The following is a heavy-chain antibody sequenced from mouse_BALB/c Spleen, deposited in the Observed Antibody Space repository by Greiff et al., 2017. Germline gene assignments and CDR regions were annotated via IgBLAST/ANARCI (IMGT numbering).Heavy chain of an antibody. V-gene: IGHV5-4*02. J-gene: IGHJ4*01. D-gene: IGHD1-1*01. CDR3: ASHYYGSDYYAMDY. Sequence: EVQVVESGGGLVKPGGSLKLSCAASGFTFSDYYMYWVRQTPEKRLEWVATISDGGSYTYYPDSVKGRFTISRDNAKNNLYLQMSSLKSEDTAMYYCASHYYGSDYYAMDYWGQGTSVTVSS. CDR2: ISDGGSYT. CDR1: GFTFSDYY.